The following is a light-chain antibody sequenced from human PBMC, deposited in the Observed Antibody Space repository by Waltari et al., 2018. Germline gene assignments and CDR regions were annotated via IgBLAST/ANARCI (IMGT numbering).Light chain of an antibody. CDR2: NDN. CDR1: ASNIGINT. V-gene: IGLV1-44*01. CDR3: AAWDDSLNGIS. Sequence: QSVLTHPPSASGTPGQRVTTSCSGSASNIGINTVNWYQQLPGTAPKLLIYNDNQRPSGVPDRFSGSKSGSSASLAISGLQSDDEANYYCAAWDDSLNGISFGTGTRVTVL. J-gene: IGLJ1*01.